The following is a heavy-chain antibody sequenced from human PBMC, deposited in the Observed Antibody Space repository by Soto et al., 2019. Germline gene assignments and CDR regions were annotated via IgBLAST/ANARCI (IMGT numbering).Heavy chain of an antibody. Sequence: SETLSLTCTVSGGSISSYYLTWIRQPPGKGLEWIGYIYYGGSTYYNPSLQSRVTMSVDRSRNQFSLKLNSVTAADTAVYYCARVRREYDNSGPVDYWGQGTLVTVSS. CDR3: ARVRREYDNSGPVDY. J-gene: IGHJ4*02. V-gene: IGHV4-59*12. D-gene: IGHD3-22*01. CDR1: GGSISSYY. CDR2: IYYGGST.